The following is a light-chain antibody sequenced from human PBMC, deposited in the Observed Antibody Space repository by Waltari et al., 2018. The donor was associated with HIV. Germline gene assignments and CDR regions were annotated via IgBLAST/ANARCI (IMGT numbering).Light chain of an antibody. CDR2: DAS. J-gene: IGKJ2*03. CDR1: QSVGRY. V-gene: IGKV3-11*01. Sequence: ELVLTQSPATLSLSPGERATPACRASQSVGRYLAWYQQKPGQAPRLLIYDASNRATGIPVRFSGSGSGTDFTLTISSLEPEDFALYYCQQRTNWPPYSFGQGTKLEIK. CDR3: QQRTNWPPYS.